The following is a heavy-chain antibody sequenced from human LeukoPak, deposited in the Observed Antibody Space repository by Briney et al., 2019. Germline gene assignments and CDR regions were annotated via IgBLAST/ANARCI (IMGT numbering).Heavy chain of an antibody. D-gene: IGHD3-16*01. J-gene: IGHJ4*02. V-gene: IGHV4-34*01. CDR3: ARGSWGPDY. Sequence: PSETLSLTCAVYGGSFSGYYWSWIRQPPGKGLEWIGEINLSGSTNYNPSLKSRVTISVDTSKNQFSLKLSSVTAADTAVYYCARGSWGPDYWGQGTLVTVSS. CDR2: INLSGST. CDR1: GGSFSGYY.